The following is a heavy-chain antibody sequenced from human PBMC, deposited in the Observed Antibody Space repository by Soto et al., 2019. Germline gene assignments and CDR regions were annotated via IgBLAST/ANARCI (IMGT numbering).Heavy chain of an antibody. Sequence: KTSETLSLTCAVCGGSFSGYYWSWIRQPPGKGLEWIGEINHSGSTNYNPSLKSRVTISVDTSKNQFSLKLSSVTAADTAVYYCARVFRWGYSYATYGMDVWGQGTTVTVSS. J-gene: IGHJ6*02. CDR3: ARVFRWGYSYATYGMDV. CDR2: INHSGST. V-gene: IGHV4-34*01. D-gene: IGHD5-18*01. CDR1: GGSFSGYY.